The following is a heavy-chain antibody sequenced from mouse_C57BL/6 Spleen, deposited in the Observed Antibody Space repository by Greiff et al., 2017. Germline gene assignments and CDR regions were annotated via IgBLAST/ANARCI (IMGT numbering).Heavy chain of an antibody. Sequence: QVQLQQPGAELVRPGSSVKLSCKASGYTFTSYWMDWVKQRPGQGLEWIGNIYPTDSETHYNEKFKDKATLTVDKSSSTAYMQLSSLTSEDSAVYYCGGCGVLGWFDYWGQGTLVTVSA. J-gene: IGHJ3*01. CDR2: IYPTDSET. CDR1: GYTFTSYW. CDR3: GGCGVLGWFDY. D-gene: IGHD4-1*01. V-gene: IGHV1-61*01.